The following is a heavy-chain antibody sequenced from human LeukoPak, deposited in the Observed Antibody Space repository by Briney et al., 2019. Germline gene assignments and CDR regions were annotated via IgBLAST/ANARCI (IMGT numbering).Heavy chain of an antibody. CDR3: AREYCSSTSCSGFDY. J-gene: IGHJ4*02. Sequence: ASVKVSCKASGYTFTSYGISWVRQAPGQGLEWMGWISAYNGNTNYAQKLQGRVTMTTDTSTSTAYMELRSLRSDDTAVYYRAREYCSSTSCSGFDYWGQGTLVTVSS. V-gene: IGHV1-18*01. CDR2: ISAYNGNT. CDR1: GYTFTSYG. D-gene: IGHD2-2*01.